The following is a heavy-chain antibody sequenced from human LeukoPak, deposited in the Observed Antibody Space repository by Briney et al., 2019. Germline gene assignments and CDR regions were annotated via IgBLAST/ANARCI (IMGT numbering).Heavy chain of an antibody. Sequence: PSETLSLTCAVYGGSFSGYYWSWIRQPPGKGLEWIGEINHSGSTNYNPPLKSRVTISVDTSKNQFSLKLSSVTAADTAVYYCARGISSSSSFDYWGQGTLVTVSS. D-gene: IGHD6-13*01. CDR1: GGSFSGYY. J-gene: IGHJ4*02. CDR2: INHSGST. CDR3: ARGISSSSSFDY. V-gene: IGHV4-34*01.